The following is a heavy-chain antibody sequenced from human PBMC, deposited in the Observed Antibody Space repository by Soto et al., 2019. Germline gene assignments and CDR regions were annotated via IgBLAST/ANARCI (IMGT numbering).Heavy chain of an antibody. D-gene: IGHD6-13*01. CDR1: GGSFSGYY. J-gene: IGHJ4*02. CDR3: ARLRSSSWAFDY. CDR2: INHSGST. Sequence: ASETLSLTCAVYGGSFSGYYWSWIRQPPGKGLEWIGEINHSGSTNYNPSLKSRVTISVDTSKNQFSLKLSSVTAADTAVYYCARLRSSSWAFDYWGQGTLVTVSS. V-gene: IGHV4-34*01.